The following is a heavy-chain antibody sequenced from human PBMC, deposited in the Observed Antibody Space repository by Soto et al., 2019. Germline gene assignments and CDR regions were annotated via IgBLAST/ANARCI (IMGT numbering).Heavy chain of an antibody. CDR1: GGSISSSNW. Sequence: PSETLSLTCAVSGGSISSSNWWSWVRQPPGKGLEWIGEIYHSGSTNYNPSLKSRVTISVDKSKNQFSLKLSSVTAADTAVYYCATYSDLAAAGYFDYWGQGTLVTVSS. V-gene: IGHV4-4*02. D-gene: IGHD6-13*01. CDR3: ATYSDLAAAGYFDY. J-gene: IGHJ4*02. CDR2: IYHSGST.